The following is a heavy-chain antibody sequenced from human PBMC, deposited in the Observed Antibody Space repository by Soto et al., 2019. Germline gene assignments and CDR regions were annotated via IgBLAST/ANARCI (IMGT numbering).Heavy chain of an antibody. CDR3: ARSQVTVAVPGL. CDR2: IYHSGTT. D-gene: IGHD2-21*02. J-gene: IGHJ4*02. V-gene: IGHV4-38-2*01. Sequence: PSETLSLTCDVSGGSIINNYWWAWIRQSPGKGLVWIGSIYHSGTTYYNPSLESRVTFSVDTSKNQFSLNLTSVTAADTAMYYCARSQVTVAVPGLWGQGTLVTVSS. CDR1: GGSIINNYW.